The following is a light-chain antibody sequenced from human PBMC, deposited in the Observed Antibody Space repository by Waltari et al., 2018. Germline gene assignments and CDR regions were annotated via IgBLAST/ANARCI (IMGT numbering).Light chain of an antibody. J-gene: IGLJ2*01. CDR3: YSVADKNVV. CDR2: KDT. CDR1: LLAKKY. Sequence: SYELTQPSSVSVSPGQTARITCSGDLLAKKYARWFQQKPGQAPVPVIYKDTERPSGIPERFSGSSSGTTVTLTISGAQVDDEADYYCYSVADKNVVFGGGTKLTVL. V-gene: IGLV3-27*01.